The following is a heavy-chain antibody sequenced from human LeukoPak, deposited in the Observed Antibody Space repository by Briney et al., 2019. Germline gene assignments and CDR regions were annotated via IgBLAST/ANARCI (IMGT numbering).Heavy chain of an antibody. CDR1: GFTFSSYA. Sequence: AGGSLRLSCAASGFTFSSYAMSWVRQAPGKGLEWVAVISYDGSNKYYADSVKGRFTISRDNSKNTLYLQMNSLRAEDTAVYYCARDRSDIVVVPAASQGAFDIWGQGTMVTVSS. V-gene: IGHV3-30*04. J-gene: IGHJ3*02. D-gene: IGHD2-2*01. CDR3: ARDRSDIVVVPAASQGAFDI. CDR2: ISYDGSNK.